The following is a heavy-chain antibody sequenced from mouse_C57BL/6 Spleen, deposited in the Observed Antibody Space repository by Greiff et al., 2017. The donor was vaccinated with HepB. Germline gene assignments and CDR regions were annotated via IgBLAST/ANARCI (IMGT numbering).Heavy chain of an antibody. CDR3: ALYPASYAMDY. CDR1: GYTFTSYG. V-gene: IGHV1-81*01. Sequence: QVQLQQSGAELARPGASVKLSCKASGYTFTSYGMSWVKQRTGQGLEWIGEIYPRSGNTYYNEKFKGKATLTADKSSSTAYMELRSLTSEDSAVYFCALYPASYAMDYWGQGTSVTVSS. CDR2: IYPRSGNT. D-gene: IGHD2-12*01. J-gene: IGHJ4*01.